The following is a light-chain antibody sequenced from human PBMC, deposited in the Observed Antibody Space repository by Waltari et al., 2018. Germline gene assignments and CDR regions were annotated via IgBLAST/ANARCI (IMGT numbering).Light chain of an antibody. CDR3: SAYTRGVV. CDR1: SSDVGDHNY. J-gene: IGLJ2*01. Sequence: QSALTQIASVAGSPGQSITISCTRTSSDVGDHNYVSCYQQHPGKLPKLLIYDVLSRPSGVSTRFSGSKSGNTASLTISGLQAEDEADYYCSAYTRGVVFGGGTQLTVL. V-gene: IGLV2-14*03. CDR2: DVL.